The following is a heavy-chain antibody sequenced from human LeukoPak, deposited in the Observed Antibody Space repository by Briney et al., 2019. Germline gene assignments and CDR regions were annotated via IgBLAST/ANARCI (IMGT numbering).Heavy chain of an antibody. D-gene: IGHD3-10*01. CDR3: ARDSGENYPYNWFDP. CDR1: GGSISSSSYY. V-gene: IGHV4-39*07. J-gene: IGHJ5*02. CDR2: IYYSGST. Sequence: PSETLSLTCTVSGGSISSSSYYWGWIRQPPGKGLEWIGSIYYSGSTYYNPSLKSRVTISVDTSKNQFSLSLTSVTAADMAVYYCARDSGENYPYNWFDPWGQGTLVTVSS.